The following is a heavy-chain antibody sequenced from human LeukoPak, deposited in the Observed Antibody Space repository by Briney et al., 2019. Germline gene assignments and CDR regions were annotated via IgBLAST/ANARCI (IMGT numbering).Heavy chain of an antibody. D-gene: IGHD3-16*01. CDR2: IIPILGIA. CDR1: GGTFSSYT. CDR3: ATLMGDTWLDY. J-gene: IGHJ4*02. Sequence: SVKVSCKASGGTFSSYTISWVRQAPEQGLEWMGRIIPILGIANYAQKFQGRVTITADKSTSTAYMELSSLRSEDTAVYYCATLMGDTWLDYWGQGTLVTVSS. V-gene: IGHV1-69*02.